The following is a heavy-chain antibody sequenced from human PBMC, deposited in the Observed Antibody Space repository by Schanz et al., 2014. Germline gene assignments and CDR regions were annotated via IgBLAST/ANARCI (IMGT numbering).Heavy chain of an antibody. CDR3: ASPSGYSDYGTYFDF. Sequence: VQLVESGGGFVQPGRSLRLSCAASGFTFSSYAMHWVRQAPGKGLEWVALISNDGSIKCYADSVEGRFTISRDNSRNTLYLQMNSLRTEDTAVYYCASPSGYSDYGTYFDFWGQGTLVTVSS. J-gene: IGHJ4*02. CDR2: ISNDGSIK. CDR1: GFTFSSYA. D-gene: IGHD5-12*01. V-gene: IGHV3-30-3*01.